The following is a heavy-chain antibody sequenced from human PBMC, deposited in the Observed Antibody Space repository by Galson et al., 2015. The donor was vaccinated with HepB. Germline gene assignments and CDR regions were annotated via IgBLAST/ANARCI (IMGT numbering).Heavy chain of an antibody. Sequence: SLRLSCAASGFTFSSYGMHRVRQAPGKGLEWVAVISYDGSNKYYADSVKGRFTISRDNSKNTLYLQMNSLRAEDTAVYYCAKDQVDFNRVGPWGPGTLVPVSS. D-gene: IGHD3/OR15-3a*01. CDR3: AKDQVDFNRVGP. CDR1: GFTFSSYG. V-gene: IGHV3-30*18. J-gene: IGHJ5*02. CDR2: ISYDGSNK.